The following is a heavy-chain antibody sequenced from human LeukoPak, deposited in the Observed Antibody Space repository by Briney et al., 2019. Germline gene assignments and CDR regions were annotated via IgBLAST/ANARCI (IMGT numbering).Heavy chain of an antibody. CDR3: AKGPYCSSTSCYWHDAFDI. J-gene: IGHJ3*02. Sequence: GSLRLSCAASGFTFSSYAMSWVRPAPGKGLEWVSAISGSGGSTYYADSVKGRFTISRDNSKNTLYLQMNSLRAEDTAVYYCAKGPYCSSTSCYWHDAFDIWGQGTMVTVSS. V-gene: IGHV3-23*01. CDR1: GFTFSSYA. D-gene: IGHD2-2*01. CDR2: ISGSGGST.